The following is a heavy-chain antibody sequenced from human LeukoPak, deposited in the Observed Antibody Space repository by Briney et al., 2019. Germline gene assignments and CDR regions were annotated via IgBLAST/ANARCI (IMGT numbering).Heavy chain of an antibody. D-gene: IGHD3-10*01. CDR1: GYTFTSYD. Sequence: ASVKVSCKASGYTFTSYDINWVRHATGQGLEWMGWMNPNSGNTGYAQKFQGRVTMTRNTSISTAYMELSSLRSEDTAVYYCARGFYGSGSYDYGMDVWGQGTTVTVSS. J-gene: IGHJ6*02. V-gene: IGHV1-8*01. CDR3: ARGFYGSGSYDYGMDV. CDR2: MNPNSGNT.